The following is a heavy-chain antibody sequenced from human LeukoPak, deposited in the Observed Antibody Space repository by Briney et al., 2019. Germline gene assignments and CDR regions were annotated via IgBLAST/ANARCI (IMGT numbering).Heavy chain of an antibody. Sequence: SVKVSCKASGYTFTSYAISWVRQAPGQGLEWMGGIIPIFGTANYAQKFQGRVTITADESTSTAYMELSSLRSEDTAVYYCASPQGPMGCSSTSCSHYFDYWGQGTLVTVSS. CDR2: IIPIFGTA. CDR3: ASPQGPMGCSSTSCSHYFDY. CDR1: GYTFTSYA. V-gene: IGHV1-69*13. J-gene: IGHJ4*02. D-gene: IGHD2-2*01.